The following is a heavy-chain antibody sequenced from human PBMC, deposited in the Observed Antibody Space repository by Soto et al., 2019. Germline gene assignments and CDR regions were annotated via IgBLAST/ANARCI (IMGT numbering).Heavy chain of an antibody. CDR3: ARPNSYGVTFHYYYGMDV. V-gene: IGHV1-69*01. Sequence: QVQLEQSGAEVKRPGSSVKVSCEASGGTFNNYAITWVRQAPGQGLEWMGGIIPMFGTNYAQKFQDRVTIAADESTGTAYMELSGLRSEDTAVYFCARPNSYGVTFHYYYGMDVWGQGTTVTVSS. CDR2: IIPMFGT. D-gene: IGHD3-10*01. CDR1: GGTFNNYA. J-gene: IGHJ6*02.